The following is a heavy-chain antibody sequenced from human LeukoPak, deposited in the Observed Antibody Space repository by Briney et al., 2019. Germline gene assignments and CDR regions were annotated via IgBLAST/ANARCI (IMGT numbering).Heavy chain of an antibody. D-gene: IGHD6-19*01. CDR3: ALTGYSSGWTPVNWFDP. V-gene: IGHV1-69*02. CDR2: IIPILGIA. J-gene: IGHJ5*02. CDR1: GGTFSSYT. Sequence: ASVKVSCKASGGTFSSYTISWVRQAPGQGLEWMGRIIPILGIANYAQKFQGRVTITADKSTSTAYTELSSLRSEDTAVYYCALTGYSSGWTPVNWFDPWGQGTLATVSS.